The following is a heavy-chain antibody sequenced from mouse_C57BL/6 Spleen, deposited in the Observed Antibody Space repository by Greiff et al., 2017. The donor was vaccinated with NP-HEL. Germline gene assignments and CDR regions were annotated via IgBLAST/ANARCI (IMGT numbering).Heavy chain of an antibody. D-gene: IGHD1-1*01. CDR3: ARHGGSPATVVAHYAMDY. CDR2: FYPGSGSI. Sequence: QVQLKESGAELVKPGASVKLSCKASGYTFTEYTIHWVKQRSGQGLEWIGWFYPGSGSIKYNEKFKDKATLTADKSSSTVYMELSRLTSEDSAVYFCARHGGSPATVVAHYAMDYWGQGTSVTVSS. V-gene: IGHV1-62-2*01. CDR1: GYTFTEYT. J-gene: IGHJ4*01.